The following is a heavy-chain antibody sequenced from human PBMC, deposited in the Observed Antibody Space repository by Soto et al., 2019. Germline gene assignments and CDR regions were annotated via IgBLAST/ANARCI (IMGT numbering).Heavy chain of an antibody. CDR1: GLTVSSASDD. J-gene: IGHJ4*02. Sequence: SETLSLTCSVSGLTVSSASDDWSWIRQHPGKGLEWVGNIYYNGSTYYSPSLKSRVTVWFDTSKNQFSLRLTSVTAADTAVYYCARYRISGSWSKFDYWGQGTRVTVSS. D-gene: IGHD6-13*01. V-gene: IGHV4-31*03. CDR3: ARYRISGSWSKFDY. CDR2: IYYNGST.